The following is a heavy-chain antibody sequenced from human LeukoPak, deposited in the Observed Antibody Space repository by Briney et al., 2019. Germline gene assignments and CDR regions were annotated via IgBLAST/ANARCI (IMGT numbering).Heavy chain of an antibody. CDR3: ARAGAVGGYYSSPAPSNFDQ. J-gene: IGHJ4*02. Sequence: PSQTLSLTCTVSGDSVSSGSNYWSWIRQPAGKGLEWIGYIYDSGSTDYNPSLKSRVTISVDTSKNQISLKVNSVTAADTAVYYCARAGAVGGYYSSPAPSNFDQWGQGTLVTVSS. CDR2: IYDSGST. CDR1: GDSVSSGSNY. V-gene: IGHV4-61*10. D-gene: IGHD3-22*01.